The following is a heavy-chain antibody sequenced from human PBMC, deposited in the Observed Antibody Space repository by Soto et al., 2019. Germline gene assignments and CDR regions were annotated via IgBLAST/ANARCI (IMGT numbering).Heavy chain of an antibody. CDR1: GLTLSNYA. V-gene: IGHV3-30-3*01. CDR3: ARVTQAVAADY. Sequence: QVQLVESGGGVVKPGRSLRLSCAASGLTLSNYAMHWVRQPPGKGRGWGAVISYDGSNRYYADSVKGRFTISRDNSKNTLYLQMNSLRAEDTAVYYCARVTQAVAADYWGQGTLVTVSS. D-gene: IGHD6-19*01. J-gene: IGHJ4*02. CDR2: ISYDGSNR.